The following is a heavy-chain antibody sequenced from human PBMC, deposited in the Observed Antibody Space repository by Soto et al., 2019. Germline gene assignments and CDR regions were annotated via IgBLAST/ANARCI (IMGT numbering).Heavy chain of an antibody. D-gene: IGHD6-13*01. Sequence: PGGSLRLSFAASGFTFSSYCMHWVRQAPGKGLEWVAVVWYDGSNKDYGDSVKGRFTISRDNSKNTLYLQMNSLRAEDTAVYYCARGYSSRWYFDYWGQGTLVTVS. CDR1: GFTFSSYC. CDR2: VWYDGSNK. J-gene: IGHJ4*02. V-gene: IGHV3-33*01. CDR3: ARGYSSRWYFDY.